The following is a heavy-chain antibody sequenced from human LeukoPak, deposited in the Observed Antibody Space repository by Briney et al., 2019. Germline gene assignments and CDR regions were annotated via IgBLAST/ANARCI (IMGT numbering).Heavy chain of an antibody. CDR3: ASARSLEWLFIY. V-gene: IGHV4-39*01. D-gene: IGHD3-3*01. CDR1: GGSISSSSYY. CDR2: IYYSGST. Sequence: PSETLSLTCTVSGGSISSSSYYWGWIRQPPGKGLEWIGSIYYSGSTYYNPSLKSRVTISVDTSKNQFSLKLSSVTAADTAVYYCASARSLEWLFIYWGQGTLVTVSS. J-gene: IGHJ4*02.